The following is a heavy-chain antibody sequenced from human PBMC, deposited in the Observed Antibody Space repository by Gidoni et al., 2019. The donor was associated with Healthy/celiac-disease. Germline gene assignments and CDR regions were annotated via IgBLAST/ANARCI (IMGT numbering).Heavy chain of an antibody. J-gene: IGHJ4*02. CDR3: ATGQDKGYDYIWGSYRRRTDFDY. D-gene: IGHD3-16*02. CDR2: IYYSGST. V-gene: IGHV4-31*03. Sequence: QVQLQESGPGLVKPSQTLSLTCTVSGCSISSGGYYWSWIRQHPGKGLEWIGYIYYSGSTYYNPSLKSRVTISVDTSKNQFSLKLSSVTAADTAVYYCATGQDKGYDYIWGSYRRRTDFDYWGQGTLVTVSS. CDR1: GCSISSGGYY.